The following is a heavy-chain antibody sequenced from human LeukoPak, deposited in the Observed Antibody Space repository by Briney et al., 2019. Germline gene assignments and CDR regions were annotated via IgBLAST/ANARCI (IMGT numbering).Heavy chain of an antibody. Sequence: GESLKISCKGSGYSFSGYRIGWVRQMPGKGLEWMGIIYPGDSDTRYSPSFEGQVTISADRSISTAYLQWSSLKASDTAMYYCARQIGVRNIDYYNGMDVWGQGTTVTVSS. CDR2: IYPGDSDT. V-gene: IGHV5-51*01. D-gene: IGHD2/OR15-2a*01. J-gene: IGHJ6*02. CDR1: GYSFSGYR. CDR3: ARQIGVRNIDYYNGMDV.